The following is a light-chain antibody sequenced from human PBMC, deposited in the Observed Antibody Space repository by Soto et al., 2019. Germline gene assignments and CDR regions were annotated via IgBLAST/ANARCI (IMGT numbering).Light chain of an antibody. J-gene: IGKJ4*01. V-gene: IGKV1-33*01. CDR2: DVS. Sequence: DIQMTQSPSSLSASLGDSVTITCQASHDISNYLNWYQHKPGKAPKLLIYDVSNLEAGVPSRFSGSGSGTDFVLTISSLQPEDIATYYCQKYDNLLLSFGGGTKVELK. CDR1: HDISNY. CDR3: QKYDNLLLS.